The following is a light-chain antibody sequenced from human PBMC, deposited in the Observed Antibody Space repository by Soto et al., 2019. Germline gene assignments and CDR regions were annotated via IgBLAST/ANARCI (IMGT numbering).Light chain of an antibody. CDR1: RNDVGVYDF. CDR2: EVV. V-gene: IGLV2-8*01. J-gene: IGLJ1*01. Sequence: QSALTQPPSASGSPGQSVTISCTGTRNDVGVYDFVSWYQQHPGKAPRLIIYEVVQRPSGVPDRFSGSKAGNTASLIVSGLEAEDEADYFCKSYAGSNTYVFGSGTKV. CDR3: KSYAGSNTYV.